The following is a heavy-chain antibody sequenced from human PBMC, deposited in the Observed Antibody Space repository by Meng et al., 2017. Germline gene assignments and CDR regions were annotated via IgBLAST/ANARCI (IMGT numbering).Heavy chain of an antibody. J-gene: IGHJ5*02. D-gene: IGHD1-26*01. Sequence: GESLKISCAASGFTFSSYWMSWVRQAPGKGLEWVANIKQDGSEKYHVDSVKGRFTISRDNAKNSLYLQMNSLRAEDTAVYYCATRSGSYYIFWFDPWGQGTLVTVSS. CDR1: GFTFSSYW. V-gene: IGHV3-7*01. CDR2: IKQDGSEK. CDR3: ATRSGSYYIFWFDP.